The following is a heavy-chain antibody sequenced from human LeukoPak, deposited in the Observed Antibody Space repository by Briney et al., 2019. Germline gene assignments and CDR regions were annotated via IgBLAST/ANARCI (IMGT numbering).Heavy chain of an antibody. V-gene: IGHV1-69*05. J-gene: IGHJ5*02. CDR3: ARVSHSGYENINWFDP. CDR2: IIPIFGTA. D-gene: IGHD5-12*01. CDR1: VGTFSRYA. Sequence: SVKVSSTASVGTFSRYAISWVRQAPGHGLEWRGGIIPIFGTANYAQKFQGRVTITTDESTSTAYMELSSLRSEGTAVYYCARVSHSGYENINWFDPWGQGTLVTVSS.